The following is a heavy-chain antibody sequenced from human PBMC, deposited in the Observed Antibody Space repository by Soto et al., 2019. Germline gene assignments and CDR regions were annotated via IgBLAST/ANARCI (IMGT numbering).Heavy chain of an antibody. D-gene: IGHD2-21*01. J-gene: IGHJ4*02. CDR1: GGSVSIGTYY. CDR2: IHYSGST. Sequence: QVQLQESGPGLVKPSETLSLTCTVPGGSVSIGTYYWSWIRQPPGKGLEWIGFIHYSGSTNYNPSLKSRVTMSVDTSKNQFSLKLPSVNAADTAVYFCPRGGDAYKNGHWGQGTLVTVSS. V-gene: IGHV4-61*01. CDR3: PRGGDAYKNGH.